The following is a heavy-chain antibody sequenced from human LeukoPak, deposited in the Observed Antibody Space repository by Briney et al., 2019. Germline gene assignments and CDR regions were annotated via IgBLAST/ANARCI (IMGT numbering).Heavy chain of an antibody. CDR2: ISTSSSYI. Sequence: PGGSLRLSCAVSGFTFSSYSMNWVRQAPGKGLEWVSSISTSSSYIYYADSVKGRFTVSRDNAKNSLYLQMNSLRAEDTAVYYCAREDLCSGGSCYYDYWGQGTLVTVSS. V-gene: IGHV3-21*01. J-gene: IGHJ4*02. CDR1: GFTFSSYS. D-gene: IGHD2-15*01. CDR3: AREDLCSGGSCYYDY.